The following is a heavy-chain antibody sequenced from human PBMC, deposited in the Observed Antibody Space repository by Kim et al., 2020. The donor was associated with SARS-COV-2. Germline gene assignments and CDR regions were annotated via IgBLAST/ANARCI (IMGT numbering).Heavy chain of an antibody. D-gene: IGHD2-2*01. CDR2: IYNSGST. CDR1: GGSISSYY. J-gene: IGHJ5*02. CDR3: ARASCRSTSCYQFDP. V-gene: IGHV4-59*13. Sequence: SETLSLTCTVAGGSISSYYWSWIRQPPGKGLEWIGYIYNSGSTNYNPSLKSRVTVSVDTSKNQFSLKLSSVTAADTAVYYCARASCRSTSCYQFDPWGQG.